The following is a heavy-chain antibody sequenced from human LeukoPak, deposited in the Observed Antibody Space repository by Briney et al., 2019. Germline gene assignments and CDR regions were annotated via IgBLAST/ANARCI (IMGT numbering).Heavy chain of an antibody. V-gene: IGHV1-2*02. CDR3: ARAGLGFASTTYAFDI. CDR1: GYTFTGYY. J-gene: IGHJ3*02. CDR2: INPNSGGT. D-gene: IGHD3/OR15-3a*01. Sequence: ASVKVSCKASGYTFTGYYMHWVRQAPGQGLEWMGWINPNSGGTNYAQKFQGRVTMTRDTSISTAYMELSRLRSDDTAVYYCARAGLGFASTTYAFDIWGQGTMVTVSS.